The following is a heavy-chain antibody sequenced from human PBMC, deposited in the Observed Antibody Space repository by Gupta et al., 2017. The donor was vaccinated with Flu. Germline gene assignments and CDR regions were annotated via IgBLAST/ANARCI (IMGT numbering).Heavy chain of an antibody. CDR2: ISGSVGST. J-gene: IGHJ4*02. CDR3: AKDPYDSSGYQFDY. Sequence: QAPGKGLEWVSAISGSVGSTYYADSVKGRFTISRDNSKNTLYLQMSSLRAEDTAVYYCAKDPYDSSGYQFDYWGQGTLVTVSS. V-gene: IGHV3-23*01. D-gene: IGHD3-22*01.